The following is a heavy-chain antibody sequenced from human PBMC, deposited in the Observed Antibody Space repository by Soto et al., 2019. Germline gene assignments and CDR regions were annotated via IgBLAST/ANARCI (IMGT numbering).Heavy chain of an antibody. D-gene: IGHD5-12*01. CDR2: ISGSGGST. J-gene: IGHJ6*02. V-gene: IGHV3-23*01. Sequence: GGSLRLSCAASGFTFSSYAMSWVRQAPGKGLEWVSAISGSGGSTYYADSVKGRFTISRDNSKNTLYLQMNSLRAEDTAVYYCAKDRVQIPPLGGYSGHPLFQHLYYYYGMDVWGQGTTVTVSS. CDR1: GFTFSSYA. CDR3: AKDRVQIPPLGGYSGHPLFQHLYYYYGMDV.